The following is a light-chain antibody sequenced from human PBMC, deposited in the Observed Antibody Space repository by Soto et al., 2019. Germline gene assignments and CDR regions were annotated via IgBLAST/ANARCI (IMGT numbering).Light chain of an antibody. Sequence: QSALTQPRSVSGSPGQSVTISCTGTSSDVGGYNSVSWYQQHPGKAPKVMIYDVTKRPSGVPDRFSGSKSGSTASLTISGLQSEDEADYYCCSYAGNYIYVFGTGTKVTVL. CDR2: DVT. J-gene: IGLJ1*01. CDR3: CSYAGNYIYV. CDR1: SSDVGGYNS. V-gene: IGLV2-11*01.